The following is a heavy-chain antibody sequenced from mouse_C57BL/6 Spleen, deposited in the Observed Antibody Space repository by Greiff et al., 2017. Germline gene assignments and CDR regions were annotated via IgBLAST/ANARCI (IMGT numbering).Heavy chain of an antibody. J-gene: IGHJ1*03. CDR2: ISGGGGNT. V-gene: IGHV5-9*01. D-gene: IGHD2-5*01. CDR3: ARPQAYYSNYGGYFDV. Sequence: VQLKESGGGLVKPGGSLKLSCAASGFTFSSYTMSWVRQTPEKRLEWVATISGGGGNTYYPDSVKGRFTISRDNAKNTLYLQMSSLRSEDTALYYCARPQAYYSNYGGYFDVWGTGTTVTVSS. CDR1: GFTFSSYT.